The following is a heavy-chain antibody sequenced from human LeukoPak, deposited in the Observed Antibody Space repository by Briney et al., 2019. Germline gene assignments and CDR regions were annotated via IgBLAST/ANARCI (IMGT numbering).Heavy chain of an antibody. V-gene: IGHV3-30*03. CDR2: ISYDGSNK. CDR1: GFTFSSYG. J-gene: IGHJ4*02. CDR3: ALRTPPY. Sequence: PGGSLRLSCAASGFTFSSYGMHWVRQAPGKGLEWVAVISYDGSNKYYADSVKGRFTISRDNAKNSLYLQMNSLRAEDTAVYYCALRTPPYWGQGTLVTVSS.